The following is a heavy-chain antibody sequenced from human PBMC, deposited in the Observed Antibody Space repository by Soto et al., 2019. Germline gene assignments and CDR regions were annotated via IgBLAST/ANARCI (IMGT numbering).Heavy chain of an antibody. J-gene: IGHJ4*02. V-gene: IGHV3-23*01. Sequence: EVQLWESGGGLVQPGGSLRLSCAASGFTFSRYAMNWVRQAPGKGLEWVSSISYSDHSTYYADSVKGRFTTSRANIKDRLSLSKNNQTAEDTAVYYCATSGGGNGWGDFDSWGQGTLVSVSS. CDR3: ATSGGGNGWGDFDS. D-gene: IGHD6-19*01. CDR2: ISYSDHST. CDR1: GFTFSRYA.